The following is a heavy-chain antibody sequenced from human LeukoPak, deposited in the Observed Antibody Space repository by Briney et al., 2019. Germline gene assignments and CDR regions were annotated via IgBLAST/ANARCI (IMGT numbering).Heavy chain of an antibody. CDR1: GGSISSYY. J-gene: IGHJ4*02. Sequence: PSETLSLTCTVSGGSISSYYWSWIRQPPGKGLEWIGYIYYSGSTNYNPSLKSRVTISVDTSKNQFSLKLSSVTAADTAVYYCARGTITIFGVVSPGFDYWGQGTLVTVSS. CDR3: ARGTITIFGVVSPGFDY. D-gene: IGHD3-3*01. V-gene: IGHV4-59*01. CDR2: IYYSGST.